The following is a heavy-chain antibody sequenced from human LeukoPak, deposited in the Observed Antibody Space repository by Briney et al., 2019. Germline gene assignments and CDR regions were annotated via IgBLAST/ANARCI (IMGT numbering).Heavy chain of an antibody. CDR3: ARDNWGFDY. V-gene: IGHV3-30-3*01. J-gene: IGHJ4*02. D-gene: IGHD7-27*01. CDR1: XFTFSDYD. Sequence: GGSLRLSCAASXFTFSDYDMNWIRQAPGKGLEWVAVISYDGSNKYYADSVKGRFTISRDNSKNTLYLQMNSLRAEDTAVYYCARDNWGFDYWGQGTLVTVSS. CDR2: ISYDGSNK.